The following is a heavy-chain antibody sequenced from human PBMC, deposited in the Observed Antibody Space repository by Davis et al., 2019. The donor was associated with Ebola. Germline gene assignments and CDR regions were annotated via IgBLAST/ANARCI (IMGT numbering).Heavy chain of an antibody. V-gene: IGHV3-48*03. CDR3: ARGSGYIEDSSFNS. J-gene: IGHJ4*02. D-gene: IGHD6-13*01. CDR1: GITFSSSE. Sequence: GESLKISCVASGITFSSSEMNWVRQAPGKGLEGVSYISSSGRAIYYADSVKGRFTIFRDNAKTSLYLQMNSLRAEDTAAYCCARGSGYIEDSSFNSWGKEILITVSS. CDR2: ISSSGRAI.